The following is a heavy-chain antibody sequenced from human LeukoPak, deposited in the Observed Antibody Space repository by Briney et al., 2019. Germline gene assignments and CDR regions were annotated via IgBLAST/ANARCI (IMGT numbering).Heavy chain of an antibody. D-gene: IGHD3-22*01. J-gene: IGHJ4*02. CDR3: ARALTMIVVFGY. CDR1: GGSISSSY. Sequence: SETLSLTCTVSGGSISSSYWSWIRQPPGKGLEWIGYIYYTGSTNYNSSLKSRVTISVDTSKNQFSLKLSSVTAADTAVYYCARALTMIVVFGYWGQGTLVTVSS. CDR2: IYYTGST. V-gene: IGHV4-59*08.